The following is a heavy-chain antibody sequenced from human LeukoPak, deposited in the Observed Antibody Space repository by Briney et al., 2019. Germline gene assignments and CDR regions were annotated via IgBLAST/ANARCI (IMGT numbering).Heavy chain of an antibody. Sequence: ADSVRGRFSVSADKSKNILYLQMNSLRVEDTAVYYCARSYCGGDCPMIDFDYWGQGTLVTVSS. CDR3: ARSYCGGDCPMIDFDY. D-gene: IGHD2-21*02. V-gene: IGHV3-30*07. J-gene: IGHJ4*02.